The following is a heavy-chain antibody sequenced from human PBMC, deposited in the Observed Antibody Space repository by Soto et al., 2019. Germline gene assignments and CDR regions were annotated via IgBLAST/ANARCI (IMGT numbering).Heavy chain of an antibody. CDR2: IWYDGSNK. J-gene: IGHJ4*02. CDR1: GFTFSSYG. D-gene: IGHD2-2*01. CDR3: ARGDCSSTSCYEFRY. V-gene: IGHV3-33*01. Sequence: QVQLVESGGGVVQPGRSLRLSCAASGFTFSSYGMHWVRQAPGKGLEWVAVIWYDGSNKYYADSVKGRFTISRDNSKNTLYLQRNSLRAEDTAVYYCARGDCSSTSCYEFRYWGQGTLVTVSS.